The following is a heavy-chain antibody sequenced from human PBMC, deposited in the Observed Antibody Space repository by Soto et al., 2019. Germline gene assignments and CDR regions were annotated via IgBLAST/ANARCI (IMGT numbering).Heavy chain of an antibody. CDR3: AHRLNDYVWGTTWLDP. V-gene: IGHV2-5*02. CDR1: GFSLSTSGVG. CDR2: IYWDDDK. D-gene: IGHD3-16*01. Sequence: QITLKESGPTLVKPTQTLTLTCTFSGFSLSTSGVGVGWIRQPPGKALEWLALIYWDDDKRYSPSLKSRLTITEDTPKNQVVVTLTNMDPLDTASYYWAHRLNDYVWGTTWLDPWGQGALVSVSS. J-gene: IGHJ5*02.